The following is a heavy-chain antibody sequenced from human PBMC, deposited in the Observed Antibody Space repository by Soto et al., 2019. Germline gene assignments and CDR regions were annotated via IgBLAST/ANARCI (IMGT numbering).Heavy chain of an antibody. CDR1: GFTFGDYA. J-gene: IGHJ6*02. CDR3: MKWLATYYYYYGIDL. CDR2: IRSKAYGGTT. D-gene: IGHD6-19*01. V-gene: IGHV3-49*03. Sequence: GGSLRLSCTASGFTFGDYAMSRFRQAPGKGLEWVGFIRSKAYGGTTEYAASVKGRFTISRDDSKSIAYLQMNSLKTEDTAVYYCMKWLATYYYYYGIDLWGQGTTVTVSS.